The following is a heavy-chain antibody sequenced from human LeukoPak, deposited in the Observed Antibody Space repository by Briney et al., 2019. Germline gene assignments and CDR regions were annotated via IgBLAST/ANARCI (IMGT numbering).Heavy chain of an antibody. J-gene: IGHJ5*02. D-gene: IGHD1-26*01. CDR1: GGTFSSYA. Sequence: GASVKVSCKASGGTFSSYAISWVRQAPGQGLEWMGWINPNSGGTNYAQKFQGRVTMSRDTSISTAYMELSRLRSDDTAVYYCARPPKWELLRGPFDPWGQGTLVTVSS. V-gene: IGHV1-2*02. CDR3: ARPPKWELLRGPFDP. CDR2: INPNSGGT.